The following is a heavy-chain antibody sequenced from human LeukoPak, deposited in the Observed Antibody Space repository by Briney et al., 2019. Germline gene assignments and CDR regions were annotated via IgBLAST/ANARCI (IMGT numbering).Heavy chain of an antibody. CDR3: AKEVYSSGWYADY. CDR1: GFTFSSYA. Sequence: GGSLRLSCGASGFTFSSYAMNWVRQAPGKGLEWVSTISGSGGSTYYADSVKGRFTISRDNSKNTLYLQMSSLRAEDTASYYCAKEVYSSGWYADYWGQGTLVTVSS. CDR2: ISGSGGST. V-gene: IGHV3-23*01. J-gene: IGHJ4*02. D-gene: IGHD6-19*01.